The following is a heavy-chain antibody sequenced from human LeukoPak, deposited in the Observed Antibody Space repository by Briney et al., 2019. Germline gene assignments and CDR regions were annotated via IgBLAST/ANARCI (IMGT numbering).Heavy chain of an antibody. CDR1: GFTFRNYA. CDR2: ITDDSDDR. D-gene: IGHD2-15*01. J-gene: IGHJ4*02. CDR3: AQYCNGASCTNGGLGY. Sequence: PGGSLRLSCAASGFTFRNYAMTWVRQAPGKGLDWVSIITDDSDDRKYADSVRGRFTISRDNSKDTLFLQMNSLRADDTAVYYCAQYCNGASCTNGGLGYWGQGTLVTVSS. V-gene: IGHV3-23*01.